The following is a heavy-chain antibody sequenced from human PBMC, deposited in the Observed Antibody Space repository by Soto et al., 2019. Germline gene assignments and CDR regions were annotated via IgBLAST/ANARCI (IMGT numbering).Heavy chain of an antibody. J-gene: IGHJ5*02. Sequence: GGSLRLSCAASGFTFSSYAMSWVRQAPGKGLEWVSAISGSGGSTYYADSVKGRFTISRDNSKNTLYLQMNSLRAEDTAVYYCPLVVPAGSYNWFDPWGQGTLVTVSS. D-gene: IGHD2-2*01. CDR3: PLVVPAGSYNWFDP. V-gene: IGHV3-23*01. CDR2: ISGSGGST. CDR1: GFTFSSYA.